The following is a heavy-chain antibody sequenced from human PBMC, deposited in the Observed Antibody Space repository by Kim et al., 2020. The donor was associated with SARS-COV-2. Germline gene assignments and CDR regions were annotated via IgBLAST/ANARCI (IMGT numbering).Heavy chain of an antibody. J-gene: IGHJ4*01. CDR2: ISGSGSST. CDR3: AKVSDYYCSGSFEDYFD. CDR1: GFTFSNYG. Sequence: GGSLRLSCAASGFTFSNYGMTWVRQAPGKGLEWVSSISGSGSSTYYADSVKGRFIISRGNSRNTLYLEMNSLRAEDTAVYYCAKVSDYYCSGSFEDYFD. D-gene: IGHD3-10*01. V-gene: IGHV3-23*01.